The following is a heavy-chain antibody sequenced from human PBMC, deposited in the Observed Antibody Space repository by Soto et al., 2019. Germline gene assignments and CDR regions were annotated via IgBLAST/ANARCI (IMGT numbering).Heavy chain of an antibody. CDR2: INPNSGGT. V-gene: IGHV1-2*02. CDR3: ARGREHYYDSSGYYTGGSGHGMDV. D-gene: IGHD3-22*01. Sequence: ASVKVSCKASGYTFTGYYMHWVRQAPGQGLEWMGWINPNSGGTNYAQKFQGRVTMTRDTSISTAYMELSRLRSDDTAVYYCARGREHYYDSSGYYTGGSGHGMDVWGQGXTVTVSS. CDR1: GYTFTGYY. J-gene: IGHJ6*02.